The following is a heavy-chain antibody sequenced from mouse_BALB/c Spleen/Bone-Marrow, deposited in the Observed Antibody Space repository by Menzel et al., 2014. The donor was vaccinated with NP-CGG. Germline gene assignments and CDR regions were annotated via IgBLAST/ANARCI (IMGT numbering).Heavy chain of an antibody. CDR1: GFTFTDYY. CDR2: IRNKAKGYTT. V-gene: IGHV7-3*02. Sequence: EVHLVESGGGLVQPGGSLRLSCATSGFTFTDYYMSWVRQPPGKALEWLGFIRNKAKGYTTEYSLSVKDGFTIMRDNTQSILYLKMNALRAEDSATYYCGGDINCGNYWYFDGWGAGTTVTVSS. J-gene: IGHJ1*01. D-gene: IGHD2-1*01. CDR3: GGDINCGNYWYFDG.